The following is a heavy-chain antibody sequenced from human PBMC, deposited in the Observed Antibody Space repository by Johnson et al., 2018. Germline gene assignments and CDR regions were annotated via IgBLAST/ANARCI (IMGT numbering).Heavy chain of an antibody. D-gene: IGHD6-6*01. Sequence: QVQLVQSGGAVVQPGRSLRLSCEASGFTFSSHGMHWVRQAPGKGLEWVAVIWYDGSNKYYADSVKGRFTISIENSKNTLYLQMDSLRVEDTTVYYWARDQGGGYSSSSGAFDIWGQGTMVTVSS. V-gene: IGHV3-33*01. CDR1: GFTFSSHG. J-gene: IGHJ3*02. CDR2: IWYDGSNK. CDR3: ARDQGGGYSSSSGAFDI.